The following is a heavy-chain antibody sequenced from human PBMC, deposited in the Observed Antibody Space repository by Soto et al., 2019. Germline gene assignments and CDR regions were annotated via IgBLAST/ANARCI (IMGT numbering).Heavy chain of an antibody. Sequence: SETLSLTCTVSGGSISSGDYYWSWIRQPPGKGLEWIGYIYYSGTTYYNPSLKSRVTISVDTSKNQFSLKVSSVTAADTAVYYCARVYYYDSSGYLDCWGQGTLVTVSS. D-gene: IGHD3-22*01. V-gene: IGHV4-30-4*01. CDR1: GGSISSGDYY. CDR3: ARVYYYDSSGYLDC. J-gene: IGHJ4*02. CDR2: IYYSGTT.